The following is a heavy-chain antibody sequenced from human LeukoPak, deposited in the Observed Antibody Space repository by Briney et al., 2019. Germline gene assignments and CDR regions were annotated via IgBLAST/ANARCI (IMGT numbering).Heavy chain of an antibody. J-gene: IGHJ5*02. CDR2: IYDSGST. D-gene: IGHD3-10*01. CDR3: ARDHYYGSGSYSGWFDP. CDR1: GGSIRSSYYY. V-gene: IGHV4-39*07. Sequence: SETLSLTCTVSGGSIRSSYYYWGWIRQPPGKGLEWIGSIYDSGSTYYNPSLKSRVTISVDTSKNQFSLKLSSVTAADTAVYYCARDHYYGSGSYSGWFDPWGQGTLVTVSS.